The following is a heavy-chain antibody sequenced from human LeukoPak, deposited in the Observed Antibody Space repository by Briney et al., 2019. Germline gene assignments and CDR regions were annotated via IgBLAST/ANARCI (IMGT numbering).Heavy chain of an antibody. CDR3: ARDLSGSYDY. D-gene: IGHD1-26*01. CDR2: INPSSGGT. J-gene: IGHJ4*02. CDR1: GGTFSGNN. Sequence: ASVKVSCKASGGTFSGNNIHWVRQAPGQGLEWMGLINPSSGGTNYAQEFQGRVTMTRDTSISTAYMELSRLRSDDTAVYYCARDLSGSYDYWGQGTLVTVSS. V-gene: IGHV1-2*02.